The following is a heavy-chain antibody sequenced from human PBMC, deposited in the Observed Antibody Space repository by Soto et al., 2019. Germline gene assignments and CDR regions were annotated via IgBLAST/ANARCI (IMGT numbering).Heavy chain of an antibody. V-gene: IGHV1-69*12. CDR1: GGTFCSYG. CDR2: IIPIFGTA. D-gene: IGHD5-18*01. CDR3: ARHVDTAMVTSFDS. J-gene: IGHJ4*02. Sequence: QVQLVQSGAEVKKPGSSVKVSCRASGGTFCSYGISWVRQAPGQGLEWMGGIIPIFGTANFAQKFQGRVTITADESTSTAYMELSSLRSEDTAVYYCARHVDTAMVTSFDSWGQGTLVTVSS.